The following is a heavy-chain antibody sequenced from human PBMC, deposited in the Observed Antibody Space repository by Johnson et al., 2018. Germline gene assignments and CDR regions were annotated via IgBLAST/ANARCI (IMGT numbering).Heavy chain of an antibody. CDR2: ITSTSSHI. CDR3: ASSSSGWQGLYYYYYMDV. D-gene: IGHD6-19*01. CDR1: GFSFSRFG. Sequence: VQLVESGGGLVQPGGSLRLSCAASGFSFSRFGMNWVRQAPGKGLEWVSSITSTSSHIYYADSVKGRFTISRDNAKKSLYLQMNSLRAEDTAGYYCASSSSGWQGLYYYYYMDVWGKGTTVTVSS. J-gene: IGHJ6*03. V-gene: IGHV3-21*01.